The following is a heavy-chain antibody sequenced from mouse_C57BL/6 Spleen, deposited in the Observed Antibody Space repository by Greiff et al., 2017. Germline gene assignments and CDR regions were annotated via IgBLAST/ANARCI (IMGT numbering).Heavy chain of an antibody. CDR2: IDPSDSYT. J-gene: IGHJ2*01. Sequence: VQLQQSGAELVMPGASVKLSCKASGYTFTSYWMHWVKQRPGQGLEWIGEIDPSDSYTNYNQKFKGKSTLTVDKSSSTAYMQLSSLTSEDSAVYYCARGPYSTKGYWGQGTTLTVSS. CDR3: ARGPYSTKGY. CDR1: GYTFTSYW. D-gene: IGHD2-5*01. V-gene: IGHV1-69*01.